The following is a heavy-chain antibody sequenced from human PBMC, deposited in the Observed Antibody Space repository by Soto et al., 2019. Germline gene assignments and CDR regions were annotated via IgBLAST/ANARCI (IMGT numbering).Heavy chain of an antibody. Sequence: EVQLLESGGGLVQPGGSLRLSCAASGFTFGSYAMSWVRQAPGKGLEWVSGVSESGINTFQPDSVKGRFTVSRYNYNHTLHPQMNNLTAGDTAINYCAKGRTRYQLSKNAFDIWGQVTMVTASS. D-gene: IGHD1-1*01. V-gene: IGHV3-23*01. J-gene: IGHJ3*02. CDR2: VSESGINT. CDR3: AKGRTRYQLSKNAFDI. CDR1: GFTFGSYA.